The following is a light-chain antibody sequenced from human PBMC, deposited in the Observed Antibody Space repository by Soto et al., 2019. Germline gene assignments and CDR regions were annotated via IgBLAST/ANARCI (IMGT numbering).Light chain of an antibody. Sequence: DIQMTQSPSTLSASVGDRVTITCRASQSISSWLAWYQQKPGKAPKLLIYDASSLESGVPSRFSGSGSGTEFTLTISSLQPDDLATYYCQQYNSYWWTFGRGTKVEIK. CDR3: QQYNSYWWT. CDR2: DAS. J-gene: IGKJ1*01. V-gene: IGKV1-5*01. CDR1: QSISSW.